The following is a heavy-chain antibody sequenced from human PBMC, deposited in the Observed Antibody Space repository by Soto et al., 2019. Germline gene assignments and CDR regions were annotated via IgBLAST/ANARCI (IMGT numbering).Heavy chain of an antibody. CDR3: AKEGYCTYGVCYRVLDY. V-gene: IGHV3-23*01. CDR1: GFTFATYA. D-gene: IGHD2-8*01. Sequence: EVQLLESGGGLVQPGVSLRLSCAASGFTFATYAMTWVRQAPGEGLEWVSGIGGSGGNTYYADSVKGRFTISRDNSQHTLYLHMYSLRAEDTAVYYCAKEGYCTYGVCYRVLDYWGQGTLVTVSS. CDR2: IGGSGGNT. J-gene: IGHJ4*02.